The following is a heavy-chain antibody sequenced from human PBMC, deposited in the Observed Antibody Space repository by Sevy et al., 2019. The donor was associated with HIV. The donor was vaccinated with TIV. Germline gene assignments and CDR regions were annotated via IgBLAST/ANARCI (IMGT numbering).Heavy chain of an antibody. CDR2: ISGSGRFT. J-gene: IGHJ6*04. CDR1: EFTFSSYA. D-gene: IGHD2-15*01. Sequence: GGSLRLSCSASEFTFSSYAMSWVRQAPGKGLEWVSSISGSGRFTYYADFVEGRFIISGDNSKNTLSVRINSLRAEDTSVYYCAKGFCSGATCPRDYYYYGMDVWGKGTTVTVSS. V-gene: IGHV3-23*01. CDR3: AKGFCSGATCPRDYYYYGMDV.